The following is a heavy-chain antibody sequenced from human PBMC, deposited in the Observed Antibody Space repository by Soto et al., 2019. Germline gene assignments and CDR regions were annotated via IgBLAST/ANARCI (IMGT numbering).Heavy chain of an antibody. CDR1: GGSFSGYY. Sequence: SETLSLTCAFYGGSFSGYYWSWIRQPPGKGLERIGEINHSGNTNYNPSLKSRVTISVDTSKNQFSLKLSSVTAADTAVHYCAIVSGRYYASSGPANWFDPWGKGTLVTVCS. V-gene: IGHV4-34*01. CDR3: AIVSGRYYASSGPANWFDP. CDR2: INHSGNT. J-gene: IGHJ5*02. D-gene: IGHD3-22*01.